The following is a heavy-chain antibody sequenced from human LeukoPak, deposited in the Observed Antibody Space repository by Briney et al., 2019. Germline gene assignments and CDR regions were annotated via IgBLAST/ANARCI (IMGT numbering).Heavy chain of an antibody. V-gene: IGHV4-34*01. Sequence: SETLSLTCAVYGGSFSGYYWSWIRQPPGKGLEWIGEINHSGSTNYNPSLKSRVTISVDTSKNQFSLKLSSVTAADTAVYYCARDGYGDYEALDYWGQGTLVTVSS. D-gene: IGHD4-17*01. CDR1: GGSFSGYY. CDR2: INHSGST. CDR3: ARDGYGDYEALDY. J-gene: IGHJ4*02.